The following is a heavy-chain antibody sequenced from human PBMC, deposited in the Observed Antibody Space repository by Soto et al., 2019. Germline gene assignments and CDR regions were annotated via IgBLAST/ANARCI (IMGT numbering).Heavy chain of an antibody. Sequence: PSETLSLTCIVSGASISTGGYSWSWIRQPPGKGPEWIGYIYESGRTYYKPSLKSRASISMDKSRNQFSVRLTSATAADTAVYFCARGDLYSGSFSDYFDPWGQGTLVTVSS. CDR1: GASISTGGYS. J-gene: IGHJ5*02. CDR3: ARGDLYSGSFSDYFDP. CDR2: IYESGRT. D-gene: IGHD1-26*01. V-gene: IGHV4-30-2*01.